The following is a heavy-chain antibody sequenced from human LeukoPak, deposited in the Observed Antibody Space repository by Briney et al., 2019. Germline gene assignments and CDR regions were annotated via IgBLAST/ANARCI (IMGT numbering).Heavy chain of an antibody. V-gene: IGHV3-53*05. J-gene: IGHJ6*04. CDR1: GFTVSSNY. Sequence: GGSLRLSCAASGFTVSSNYMSWVRQAPGKGLEWVSVIYSGGSTYYADSVKGRFTISRDNSKNMLYLQMGSLRAEDMAVYYCARGDYGDFSHYYYYGMDVWGKGTTVTVSS. CDR3: ARGDYGDFSHYYYYGMDV. CDR2: IYSGGST. D-gene: IGHD4-17*01.